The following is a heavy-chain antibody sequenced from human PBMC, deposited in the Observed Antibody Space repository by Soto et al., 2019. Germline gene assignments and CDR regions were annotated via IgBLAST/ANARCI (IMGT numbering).Heavy chain of an antibody. CDR2: ISSSSSYI. V-gene: IGHV3-21*01. J-gene: IGHJ6*03. D-gene: IGHD4-4*01. Sequence: GGSLRLSCAASGFTFSSYSMNWVRQAPGKGLEWVSSISSSSSYIYYADSVKGRFTISRDNAKNSLYLQMNSLRAEDTVVYYCARASSYYGNPYMDVWGKGTTVTVSS. CDR1: GFTFSSYS. CDR3: ARASSYYGNPYMDV.